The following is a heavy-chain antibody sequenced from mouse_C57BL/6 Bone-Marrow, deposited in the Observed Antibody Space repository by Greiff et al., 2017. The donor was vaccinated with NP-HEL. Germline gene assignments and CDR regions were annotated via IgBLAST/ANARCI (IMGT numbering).Heavy chain of an antibody. D-gene: IGHD3-2*02. CDR3: ARGRGGTAQARGFAY. J-gene: IGHJ3*01. Sequence: QVQLQQSGAELVKPGASVKMSCKASGYTFTSYWITWVKQRPGQGLEWIGDIYPGSGSTNYNEKFKSKATLTVDTSSSTAYMQLSSLTSEDSAVYYCARGRGGTAQARGFAYWGQGTLVTVSA. CDR2: IYPGSGST. V-gene: IGHV1-55*01. CDR1: GYTFTSYW.